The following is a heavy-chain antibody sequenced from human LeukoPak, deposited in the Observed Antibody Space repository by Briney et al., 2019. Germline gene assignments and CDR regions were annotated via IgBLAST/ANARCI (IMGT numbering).Heavy chain of an antibody. CDR1: GFTLSSYA. D-gene: IGHD3-16*01. CDR2: ISGSGGST. CDR3: AKGYYDYVWGSYYFDY. J-gene: IGHJ4*02. V-gene: IGHV3-23*01. Sequence: PGGSLRLSCAASGFTLSSYAMSWVRQAPGKGLEWVSAISGSGGSTYYADSVKGRFTISRDNFRDTLYLQMNSLRAEDTAVYYCAKGYYDYVWGSYYFDYWGQGTLVTVSS.